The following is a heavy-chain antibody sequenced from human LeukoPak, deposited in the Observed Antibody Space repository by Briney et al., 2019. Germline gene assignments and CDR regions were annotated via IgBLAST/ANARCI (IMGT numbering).Heavy chain of an antibody. Sequence: GGSLRLSCAASGFRFTSYWMTWVRQAPGKGLEWVGNIGQDGSVKNYADSVKGRFTISRGNAKNSVFLQMNSLRAEDTAFYYCGNQCSGGICPENWGRGTLVTVSS. CDR1: GFRFTSYW. V-gene: IGHV3-7*01. D-gene: IGHD2-15*01. CDR3: GNQCSGGICPEN. J-gene: IGHJ4*02. CDR2: IGQDGSVK.